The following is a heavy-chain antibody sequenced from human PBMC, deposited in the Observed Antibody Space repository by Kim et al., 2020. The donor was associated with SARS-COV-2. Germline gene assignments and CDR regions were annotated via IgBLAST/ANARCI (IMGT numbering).Heavy chain of an antibody. CDR2: IYPGDSDT. V-gene: IGHV5-51*01. CDR3: ASPLMREQRGRYGMDV. Sequence: GESLKISCKGSGYSFTSYWIGWVRQMPGKGLEWMGIIYPGDSDTRYSPYFQGQVTISADKSISTAYLQWSSLKASDTAMYYCASPLMREQRGRYGMDVWGQGTTVTVSS. CDR1: GYSFTSYW. J-gene: IGHJ6*02. D-gene: IGHD3-16*01.